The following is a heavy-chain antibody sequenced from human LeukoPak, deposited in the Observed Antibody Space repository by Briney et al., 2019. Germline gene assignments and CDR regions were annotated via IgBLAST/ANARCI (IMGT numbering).Heavy chain of an antibody. Sequence: SQTLSLTCAVSGGSLSSGGYSWSWIRQPPGKGLEWNGYIYHSGSTYYNPSLKSRATISVDRSKNQFSLKLSSVTAADTAVYYCARAYCAVASGLHLCYYYCMVVWGKGTTVTVSS. CDR1: GGSLSSGGYS. J-gene: IGHJ6*03. V-gene: IGHV4-30-2*01. CDR2: IYHSGST. D-gene: IGHD2-21*01. CDR3: ARAYCAVASGLHLCYYYCMVV.